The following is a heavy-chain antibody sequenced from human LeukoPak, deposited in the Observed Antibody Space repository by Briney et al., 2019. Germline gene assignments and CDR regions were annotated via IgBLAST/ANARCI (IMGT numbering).Heavy chain of an antibody. J-gene: IGHJ4*02. CDR2: IHYGGTT. CDR1: GGSISSSNW. Sequence: PSETLSLTCAVSGGSISSSNWWNWVRQPPGKGLEWIGSIHYGGTTHYNPSLQSRVTISADTSKNQFALDLRSVTAADTTVYYCTRDIGDFVSDFWGQGTLVTVSS. V-gene: IGHV4-4*02. CDR3: TRDIGDFVSDF. D-gene: IGHD2-21*02.